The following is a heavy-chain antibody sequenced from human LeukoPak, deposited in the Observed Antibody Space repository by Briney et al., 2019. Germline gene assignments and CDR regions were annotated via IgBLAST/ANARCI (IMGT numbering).Heavy chain of an antibody. D-gene: IGHD3-22*01. J-gene: IGHJ4*02. V-gene: IGHV4-59*11. CDR1: GGSISSHY. CDR2: IYYSGST. CDR3: ALQTYYYDSSGYYTLRSFDY. Sequence: SETLSLTCTVSGGSISSHYWSWIRQPPGKGLEWIGYIYYSGSTNYNPSLKSRVTISVDTSKNQFSLKLSSVTAADTAVYYCALQTYYYDSSGYYTLRSFDYWAREPWSPSPQ.